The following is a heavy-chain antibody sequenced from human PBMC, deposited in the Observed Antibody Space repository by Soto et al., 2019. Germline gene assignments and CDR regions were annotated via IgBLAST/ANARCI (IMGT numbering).Heavy chain of an antibody. Sequence: GGSLRLSCAASGFTFSSYAMSWVRQAPGKGLEWVSAISGGGGSTYYADSVKGRFTISRDNSKNTLYLQMNSLRAEDTAVYYCAKVKRTLRFLEWLLVDYWGQGTLVTVSS. J-gene: IGHJ4*02. CDR3: AKVKRTLRFLEWLLVDY. CDR2: ISGGGGST. D-gene: IGHD3-3*01. CDR1: GFTFSSYA. V-gene: IGHV3-23*01.